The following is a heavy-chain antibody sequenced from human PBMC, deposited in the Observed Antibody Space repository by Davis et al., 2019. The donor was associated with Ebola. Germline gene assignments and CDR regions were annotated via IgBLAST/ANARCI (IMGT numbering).Heavy chain of an antibody. V-gene: IGHV1-18*03. CDR1: GYSFISYS. J-gene: IGHJ4*02. D-gene: IGHD6-13*01. CDR2: ISTYNGNT. CDR3: ARDRGMIAAAGTVDY. Sequence: ASVKVSCKTSGYSFISYSISWVRQAPGQGLEWMGWISTYNGNTNYEQKFQDRVTLTTDTSATTVFMELRSLTYDDMAVYYCARDRGMIAAAGTVDYWGQGTLVTVSS.